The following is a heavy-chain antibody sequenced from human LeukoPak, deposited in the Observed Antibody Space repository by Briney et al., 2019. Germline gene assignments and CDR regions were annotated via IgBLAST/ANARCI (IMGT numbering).Heavy chain of an antibody. D-gene: IGHD1-26*01. J-gene: IGHJ4*02. Sequence: GGSLRLSCAASGFTFSSYSMNWVRQAPGKGLEWASSISSSSSYIYYADSVKGRFTISRDNAKNSLYLQMNSLRAEDTAVYYCAREGGQWELRAFDYWGQGTLVTVSS. CDR2: ISSSSSYI. CDR3: AREGGQWELRAFDY. V-gene: IGHV3-21*01. CDR1: GFTFSSYS.